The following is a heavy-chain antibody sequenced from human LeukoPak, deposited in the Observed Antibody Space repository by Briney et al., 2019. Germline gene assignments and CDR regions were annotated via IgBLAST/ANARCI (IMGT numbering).Heavy chain of an antibody. CDR3: ASADWKFDY. CDR1: GFTFSSYE. Sequence: GGSLRLSCAASGFTFSSYEMNWVRQAPGKGLEWVSYISSSGSTIYYADSVKGRFTISRDNAKNSLYLQMNSLRAEDTAVYYCASADWKFDYWGQGTLVTVSS. CDR2: ISSSGSTI. V-gene: IGHV3-48*03. D-gene: IGHD1-1*01. J-gene: IGHJ4*02.